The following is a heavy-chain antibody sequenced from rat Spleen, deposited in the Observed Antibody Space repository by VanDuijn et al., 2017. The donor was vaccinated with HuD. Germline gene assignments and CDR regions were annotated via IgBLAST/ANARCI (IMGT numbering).Heavy chain of an antibody. CDR2: IWSGGNT. D-gene: IGHD1-9*01. V-gene: IGHV2S13*01. J-gene: IGHJ2*01. CDR1: GFSLTSYH. CDR3: TRDPSYTMGITFFDY. Sequence: QVHLKESGPGLVQSSQTLSLTCIVSGFSLTSYHVHWVRQSPGKGLEWMAVIWSGGNTDDNSALKSRISISRDTSKSQVCFKVKSLKTEVTGIYYCTRDPSYTMGITFFDYWGQGVMVTVAS.